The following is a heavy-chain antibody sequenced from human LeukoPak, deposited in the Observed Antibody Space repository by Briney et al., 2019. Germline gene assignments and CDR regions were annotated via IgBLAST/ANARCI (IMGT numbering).Heavy chain of an antibody. V-gene: IGHV3-7*01. CDR1: AFTFSSFW. CDR3: ARAIYGSGSYRYYYYSMEV. J-gene: IGHJ6*03. CDR2: IKQDGSEK. Sequence: PGGSLGLSCAACAFTFSSFWMSWVRQAPGRGREWVGNIKQDGSEKYYVDSVKGRFTISRDNAKNSLYLQINSIRAEDTAVYYCARAIYGSGSYRYYYYSMEVWAKGPTVTVSS. D-gene: IGHD3-10*01.